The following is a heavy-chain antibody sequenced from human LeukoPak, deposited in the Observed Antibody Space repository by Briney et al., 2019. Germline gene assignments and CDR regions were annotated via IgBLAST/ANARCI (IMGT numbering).Heavy chain of an antibody. Sequence: SETLSLTCTVSGGSISSGGYYWSWIRQHPGKGLEWIGYIYYSGSTYYNPSLKSRVTISVDTSKNQFSLKLSSVTAADTAVYYCARERGGYGGNGLDYWGQGTLVTVSS. D-gene: IGHD4-23*01. CDR1: GGSISSGGYY. J-gene: IGHJ4*02. CDR3: ARERGGYGGNGLDY. V-gene: IGHV4-31*03. CDR2: IYYSGST.